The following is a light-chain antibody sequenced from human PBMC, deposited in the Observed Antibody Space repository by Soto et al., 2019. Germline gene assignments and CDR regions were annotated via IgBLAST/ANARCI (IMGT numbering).Light chain of an antibody. V-gene: IGKV2-28*01. CDR2: LGS. Sequence: SMMTQSPSSLPVLLREPASIACRTSQSLQHSNEHNYLDWYVQKPGQSQHLLIYLGSNRSSGVPDRFSGSGSGTDFTLKINRVEAEDVATYYCMQGLQTPPTFGQGTRLENK. CDR1: QSLQHSNEHNY. CDR3: MQGLQTPPT. J-gene: IGKJ5*01.